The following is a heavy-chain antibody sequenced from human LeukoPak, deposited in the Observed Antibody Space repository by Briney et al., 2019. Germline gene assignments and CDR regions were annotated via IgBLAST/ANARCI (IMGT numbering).Heavy chain of an antibody. V-gene: IGHV3-30-3*01. J-gene: IGHJ4*02. CDR2: ISYDGSNK. D-gene: IGHD7-27*01. CDR3: ARDPNGGSGDY. Sequence: GRSLRLSCAASGFTFSSYAMHWVRQAPGKGLEWVAVISYDGSNKYYADSVKGRFTISRDNSKNTLYLQMNSLRAEDTTVYYCARDPNGGSGDYWGQGTLVTVSS. CDR1: GFTFSSYA.